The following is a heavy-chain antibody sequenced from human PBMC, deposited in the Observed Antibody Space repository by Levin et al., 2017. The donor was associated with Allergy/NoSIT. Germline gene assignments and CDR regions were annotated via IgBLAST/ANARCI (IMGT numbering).Heavy chain of an antibody. Sequence: PGESLKISCAASEFPSSNYAMSWVRQAPGKGLEWVSTIRANGDSTYYADSVKGRFTLSRDSSKNTLYLQMNSLRAEDTAVYYCSKAFGNSYGYWDYWGQGTLVTVSS. CDR2: IRANGDST. CDR3: SKAFGNSYGYWDY. V-gene: IGHV3-23*01. CDR1: EFPSSNYA. J-gene: IGHJ4*02. D-gene: IGHD5-18*01.